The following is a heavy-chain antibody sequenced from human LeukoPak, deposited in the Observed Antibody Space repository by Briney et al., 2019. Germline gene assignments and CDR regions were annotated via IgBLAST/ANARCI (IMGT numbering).Heavy chain of an antibody. V-gene: IGHV4-59*01. CDR3: GRDGDTSGFDY. Sequence: SETLSLTCTVSGGSTSGYYWSWIRQPPGKGLEWIGYIYSSGSTNYNPSLKSRVTISVDTSKNQFSLKLSSVTAADTAVYYCGRDGDTSGFDYWGQGTLVTVSS. J-gene: IGHJ4*02. D-gene: IGHD3-22*01. CDR1: GGSTSGYY. CDR2: IYSSGST.